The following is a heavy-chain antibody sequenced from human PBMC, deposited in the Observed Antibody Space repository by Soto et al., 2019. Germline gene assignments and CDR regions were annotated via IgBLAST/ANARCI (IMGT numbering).Heavy chain of an antibody. V-gene: IGHV1-69*13. Sequence: VASVKVSCKASGGTFSSYAISWVRQAPGQGLEWMGGIIPIFGTANYAQKFQGRVTITADESTSTAYMELSSLRSEDTAVYYCARLQPSARVTAYYFDYWGQGTPVTVSS. D-gene: IGHD5-18*01. CDR2: IIPIFGTA. J-gene: IGHJ4*02. CDR1: GGTFSSYA. CDR3: ARLQPSARVTAYYFDY.